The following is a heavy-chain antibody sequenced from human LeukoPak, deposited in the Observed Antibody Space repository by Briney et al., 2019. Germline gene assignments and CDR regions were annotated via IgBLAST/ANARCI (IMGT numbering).Heavy chain of an antibody. J-gene: IGHJ3*02. CDR1: GGSIRSYY. D-gene: IGHD3-10*01. CDR2: IHCSEST. CDR3: ASRSGSFSDALDI. Sequence: SETLSLTCTVSGGSIRSYYWGWIRQPPGKGLEWIGYIHCSESTKYNPSLKSRVTMSVDTSKNKFSLKLISVTAADTAVYYCASRSGSFSDALDIWGQGTLVTASS. V-gene: IGHV4-59*08.